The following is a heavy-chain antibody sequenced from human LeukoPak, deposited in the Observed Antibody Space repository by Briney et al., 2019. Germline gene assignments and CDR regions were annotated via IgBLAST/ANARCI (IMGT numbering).Heavy chain of an antibody. Sequence: PGGSLRLSCAASGFTFSSYWMHWVRQAPGKGLVWVSRINTDGISTIYADSVKGRFTISRDNAKNTLYLQMNSLRAEDTAVYYCTRGYAGIDYWGQGTLVTVFS. CDR1: GFTFSSYW. CDR2: INTDGIST. D-gene: IGHD5-12*01. CDR3: TRGYAGIDY. J-gene: IGHJ4*02. V-gene: IGHV3-74*01.